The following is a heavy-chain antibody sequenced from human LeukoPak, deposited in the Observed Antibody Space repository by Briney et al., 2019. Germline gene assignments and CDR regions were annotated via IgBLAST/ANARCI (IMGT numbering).Heavy chain of an antibody. V-gene: IGHV3-30-3*01. J-gene: IGHJ3*02. D-gene: IGHD3-10*01. CDR1: GFTFSSYA. Sequence: PGGSLRLSCAASGFTFSSYAMHWVRQAPGKGLEWVAVISYDGSNKYYADSVKGRFTISRDNSKNTLYLQMNSLRAEDTAVYYCARWPGGLGAFDIWGQGTMVTVSS. CDR2: ISYDGSNK. CDR3: ARWPGGLGAFDI.